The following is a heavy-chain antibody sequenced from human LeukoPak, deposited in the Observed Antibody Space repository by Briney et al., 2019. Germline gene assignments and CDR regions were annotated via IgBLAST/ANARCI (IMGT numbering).Heavy chain of an antibody. CDR1: GFTFSSYA. Sequence: QAGGSLRLSCAASGFTFSSYAMSWVRQAPGKGLEWVSTISASGGSTYYADSVKGRFTISRDNSKNTLYLQMNSLSAEDTAVYYCAKEPNYCFDYWGQGTLVTVS. V-gene: IGHV3-23*01. D-gene: IGHD1-1*01. J-gene: IGHJ4*02. CDR2: ISASGGST. CDR3: AKEPNYCFDY.